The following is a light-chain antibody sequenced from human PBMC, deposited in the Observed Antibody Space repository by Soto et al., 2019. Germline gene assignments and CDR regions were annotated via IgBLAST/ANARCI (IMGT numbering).Light chain of an antibody. CDR1: RSDVGAYNY. CDR3: SSFTSRFNFV. J-gene: IGLJ1*01. V-gene: IGLV2-14*01. Sequence: QSVLTHPASVSWSPGQSISISCTGTRSDVGAYNYVSWYQQHPGKAPKLMISEVTNRPSGVSDRFSGSKSGNTASLTISGLQAEDEADYYCSSFTSRFNFVFGTGTKVTXL. CDR2: EVT.